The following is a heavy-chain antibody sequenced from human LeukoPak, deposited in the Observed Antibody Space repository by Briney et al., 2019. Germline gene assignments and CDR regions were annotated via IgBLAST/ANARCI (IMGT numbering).Heavy chain of an antibody. V-gene: IGHV4-59*12. CDR3: ARDGLRWSNWFDP. CDR1: GGSISSYY. J-gene: IGHJ5*02. D-gene: IGHD4-23*01. Sequence: SETLSLTCTVSGGSISSYYWSWIRQPPGKGLEWIGYIYYSGSTNYNPSLKSRVTISVDTSKNQFSLKLSSVTAADTAVYYCARDGLRWSNWFDPWGQGTLVTVSS. CDR2: IYYSGST.